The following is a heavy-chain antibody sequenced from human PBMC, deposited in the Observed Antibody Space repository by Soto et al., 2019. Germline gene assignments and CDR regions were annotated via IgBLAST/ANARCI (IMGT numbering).Heavy chain of an antibody. CDR1: GGKNRSGDYY. D-gene: IGHD5-18*01. CDR2: IYYTGST. V-gene: IGHV4-30-4*01. Sequence: PSETQSHIKNVSGGKNRSGDYYWTWIRKSPRKDLEWIGDIYYTGSTFYSPSLKSRVTISLDTSENHFSLDMNSVTAADTAVYFCARVSGHNTGYYSVYFMDVWGQGTTVTVSS. CDR3: ARVSGHNTGYYSVYFMDV. J-gene: IGHJ6*02.